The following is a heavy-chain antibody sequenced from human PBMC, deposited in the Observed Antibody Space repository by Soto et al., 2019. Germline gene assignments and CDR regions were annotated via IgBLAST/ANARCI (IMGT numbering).Heavy chain of an antibody. Sequence: GGSLRLSCAASGFTFDDYTMHWVRQAPGKGLEWVSLISWDGGSTYYADSVKGRFTISRDNSKNSLYLQMNSLRTEDTALYYCAKDYTRITIFGVGLYGMDVWGQGTTVTVSS. CDR3: AKDYTRITIFGVGLYGMDV. J-gene: IGHJ6*02. CDR1: GFTFDDYT. D-gene: IGHD3-3*01. CDR2: ISWDGGST. V-gene: IGHV3-43*01.